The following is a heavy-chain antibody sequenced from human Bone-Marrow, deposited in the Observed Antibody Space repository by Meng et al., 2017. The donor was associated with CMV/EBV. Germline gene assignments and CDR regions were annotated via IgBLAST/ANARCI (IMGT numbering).Heavy chain of an antibody. CDR1: GFTFSSYG. J-gene: IGHJ6*01. CDR3: AKDDYDILTGYGINGMDV. D-gene: IGHD3-9*01. Sequence: GESLKISCAASGFTFSSYGMHWVRQAPGKGLEWVAFIRYDGSNKYYADSVKGRFTISRGNSKNTLYLQMNSLRAEDTAVYYCAKDDYDILTGYGINGMDVWGQGTTVTGSS. CDR2: IRYDGSNK. V-gene: IGHV3-30*02.